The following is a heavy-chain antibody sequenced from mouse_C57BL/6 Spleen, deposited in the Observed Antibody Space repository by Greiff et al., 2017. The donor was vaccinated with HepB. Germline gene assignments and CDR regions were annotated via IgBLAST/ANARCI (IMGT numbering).Heavy chain of an antibody. J-gene: IGHJ2*01. V-gene: IGHV3-6*01. Sequence: EVQLQESGPGLVKPSQSLSLTCSVTGYSITSGYYWNWIRQFPGNKLEWMGYISYDGSNNYNPSLKNRISITRDTSKNQFFLKLNSVTTEDTATYYCARGDYGSSYGVYWGQGTTLTVSS. CDR1: GYSITSGYY. CDR2: ISYDGSN. D-gene: IGHD1-1*01. CDR3: ARGDYGSSYGVY.